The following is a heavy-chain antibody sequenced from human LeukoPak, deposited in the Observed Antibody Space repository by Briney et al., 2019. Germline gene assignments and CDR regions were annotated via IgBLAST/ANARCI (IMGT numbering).Heavy chain of an antibody. Sequence: ASVKVSCKASGGAFSSYAISWVRQAPGQGLEWMGGIIPIFGTANYAQKFQGRVTITADESTSTAYMELSSLRSEDTAVYYCARVNAGYDILTGYYEFDPWGQGTLVTVSS. CDR2: IIPIFGTA. CDR1: GGAFSSYA. J-gene: IGHJ5*02. D-gene: IGHD3-9*01. CDR3: ARVNAGYDILTGYYEFDP. V-gene: IGHV1-69*13.